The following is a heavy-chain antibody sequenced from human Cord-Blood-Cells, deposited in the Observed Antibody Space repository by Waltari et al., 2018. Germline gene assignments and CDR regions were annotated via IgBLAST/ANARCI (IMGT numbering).Heavy chain of an antibody. Sequence: QVQLVQSGAEVKKPGASVKVSCKASGYTFTGYYMHWVRQAHGQGLEWMEGINPNSGGTDNAQKFEGRGTMTRDTSISTAYMELSRLRSDYTAVYYCARVPSWGLKTWYFELWGRGTLVTVSS. CDR1: GYTFTGYY. V-gene: IGHV1-2*02. CDR3: ARVPSWGLKTWYFEL. CDR2: INPNSGGT. D-gene: IGHD7-27*01. J-gene: IGHJ2*01.